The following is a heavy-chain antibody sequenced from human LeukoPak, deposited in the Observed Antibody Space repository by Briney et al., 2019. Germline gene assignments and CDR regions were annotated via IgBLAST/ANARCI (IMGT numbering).Heavy chain of an antibody. CDR2: IYYSGGT. D-gene: IGHD2-2*01. CDR3: GCSKLYSDY. V-gene: IGHV4-39*01. Sequence: SETLSLTCTVSGDSISGTSYYWGWIRQPPGKGLEWIGNIYYSGGTYYNPSLKSRVTISVDTSKNQFSLKLNSVIAADTAVYYCGCSKLYSDYWGQGTLVTVSS. CDR1: GDSISGTSYY. J-gene: IGHJ4*02.